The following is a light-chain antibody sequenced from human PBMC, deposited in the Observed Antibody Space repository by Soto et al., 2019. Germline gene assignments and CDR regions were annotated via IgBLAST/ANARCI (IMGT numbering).Light chain of an antibody. CDR3: LLFYNVVRV. Sequence: QAVVTQEPSLTVSPGGTVTLTCASSTGAVTSGHSPYWFQQKPGQAPRTLIYDTNNRHSWTPARFSGSLLGGKAALTLSGAQPEDEAEYYCLLFYNVVRVFGGGTKLTVL. CDR2: DTN. CDR1: TGAVTSGHS. J-gene: IGLJ3*02. V-gene: IGLV7-46*01.